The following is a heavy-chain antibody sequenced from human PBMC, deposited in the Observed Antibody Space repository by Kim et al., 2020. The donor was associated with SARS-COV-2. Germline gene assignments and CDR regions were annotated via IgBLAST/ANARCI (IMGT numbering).Heavy chain of an antibody. Sequence: GGSLRLSCAASGFTFSTYRMNWVRQAPGKGLEWVSSIVRSSSYANSVRGRFTISRDNNKDSLYLQMNSLRAEDTAVYYCARASRGGDSLDYWGQGSLVTVSS. CDR1: GFTFSTYR. V-gene: IGHV3-21*01. CDR3: ARASRGGDSLDY. CDR2: IVRSSS. J-gene: IGHJ4*02. D-gene: IGHD2-21*02.